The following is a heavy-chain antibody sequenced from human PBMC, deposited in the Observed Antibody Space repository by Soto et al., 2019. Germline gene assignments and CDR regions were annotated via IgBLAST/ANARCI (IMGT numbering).Heavy chain of an antibody. Sequence: ASVKVSCKASGYTFTGYYMHWVRQAPGQGLEWMGWINPNSGGTNYAQKFQGWVTMTRDTSISTAYMELSRLRSDDTAVYYCAREGGTFYYYYGMDVWGQGTTVTV. CDR2: INPNSGGT. V-gene: IGHV1-2*04. CDR3: AREGGTFYYYYGMDV. CDR1: GYTFTGYY. D-gene: IGHD1-7*01. J-gene: IGHJ6*02.